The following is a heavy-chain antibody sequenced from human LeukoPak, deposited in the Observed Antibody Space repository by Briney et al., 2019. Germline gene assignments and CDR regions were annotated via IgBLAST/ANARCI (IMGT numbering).Heavy chain of an antibody. CDR3: ATSGYSYGLTYPFDY. V-gene: IGHV3-33*01. CDR1: GFTFSSYA. Sequence: TGGSLRLSCAASGFTFSSYAMHWVRQAPGKGVEWVAVIWYDGSNKYYADSVKGRFTISRDNSKNTLYLQMNSLRAEDTAVYYCATSGYSYGLTYPFDYWGQGTLVTVSP. J-gene: IGHJ4*02. CDR2: IWYDGSNK. D-gene: IGHD5-18*01.